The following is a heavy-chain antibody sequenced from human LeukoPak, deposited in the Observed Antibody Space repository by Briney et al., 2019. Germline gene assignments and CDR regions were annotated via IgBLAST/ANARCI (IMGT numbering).Heavy chain of an antibody. J-gene: IGHJ4*02. CDR2: ISSSGSTI. Sequence: GGSLRLSXAASGFTFSSYEMNWVRQAPGKGLEWVSYISSSGSTIYYADSVKGRFTISRDNAKNSLYLQMNSLRAEDTAVYYCARSSSWYRFFTDYWGQGTLVTVSS. D-gene: IGHD6-13*01. CDR1: GFTFSSYE. V-gene: IGHV3-48*03. CDR3: ARSSSWYRFFTDY.